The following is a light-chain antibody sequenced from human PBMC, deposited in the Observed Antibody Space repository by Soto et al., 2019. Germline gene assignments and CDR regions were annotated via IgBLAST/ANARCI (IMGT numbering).Light chain of an antibody. CDR3: QSYDSSLSGWV. V-gene: IGLV1-40*01. J-gene: IGLJ3*02. CDR2: GNS. CDR1: SSNIGAGYD. Sequence: QSVLTQPPSVSGAPGQRVTISCTGSSSNIGAGYDVHWYQQLPGTAPKLLIYGNSNRPSGVPDRFSGSKSGTSASLAITGLHAEEEADYYCQSYDSSLSGWVFGGGTKVTVL.